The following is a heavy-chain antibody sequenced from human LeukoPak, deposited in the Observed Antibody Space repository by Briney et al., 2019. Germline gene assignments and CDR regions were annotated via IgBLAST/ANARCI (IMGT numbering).Heavy chain of an antibody. CDR1: GGSFSGYY. D-gene: IGHD2/OR15-2a*01. Sequence: SETLSLTCAVYGGSFSGYYWSWISQPPGKGLEWIGEINHSGSTNYNPSLKSRVTISVDTSKNQFSLKLSSVTAADTAVYYCARTPDRTTTFDYWGQGTLVTVSS. CDR2: INHSGST. CDR3: ARTPDRTTTFDY. V-gene: IGHV4-34*01. J-gene: IGHJ4*02.